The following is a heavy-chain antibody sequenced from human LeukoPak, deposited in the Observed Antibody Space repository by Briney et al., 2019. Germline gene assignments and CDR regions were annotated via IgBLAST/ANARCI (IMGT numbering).Heavy chain of an antibody. V-gene: IGHV3-21*01. CDR2: ISASSAYM. CDR3: ARDFSETLGV. Sequence: GGSLRLSCAASGFTFSSYAMNWVRQAPGKGLEWVSSISASSAYMYYAASVKGRHTISRDNAKNSLNLQMNSLRAEDTAVYYCARDFSETLGVWGQGTLVTVSS. CDR1: GFTFSSYA. J-gene: IGHJ4*02. D-gene: IGHD3-10*01.